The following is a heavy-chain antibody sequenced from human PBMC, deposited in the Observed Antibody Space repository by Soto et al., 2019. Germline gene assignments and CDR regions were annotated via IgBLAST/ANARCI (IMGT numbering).Heavy chain of an antibody. J-gene: IGHJ4*02. CDR3: AKEYGSGWAYFDY. D-gene: IGHD6-19*01. V-gene: IGHV3-30*18. CDR1: GFTFSSYA. CDR2: VASDGNNK. Sequence: GGSLRLSCAASGFTFSSYAMHWVRQAPGKGLEWVAVVASDGNNKYYADSVKGRFTISRDNSKNTLYLQMNSLRAEDTAVYYCAKEYGSGWAYFDYWGQGTLVTVSS.